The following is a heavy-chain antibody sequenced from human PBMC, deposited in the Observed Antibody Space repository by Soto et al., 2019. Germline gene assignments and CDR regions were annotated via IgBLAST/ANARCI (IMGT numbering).Heavy chain of an antibody. D-gene: IGHD2-2*01. CDR1: GFGFANSW. CDR2: IKSKNDGGTT. CDR3: TSAGQYCTSTTCKAY. Sequence: GSLRLSCAASGFGFANSWMNWVRQAPGKGLEWVGRIKSKNDGGTTDYAAPVQGRFTISRDDSKTTIYLQMNSLKTEDTAVYYCTSAGQYCTSTTCKAYWGQGTPVTVSS. J-gene: IGHJ4*02. V-gene: IGHV3-15*07.